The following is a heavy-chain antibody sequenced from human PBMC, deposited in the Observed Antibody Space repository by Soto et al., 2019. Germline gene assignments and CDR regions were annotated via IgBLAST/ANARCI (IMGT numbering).Heavy chain of an antibody. CDR2: IYYRGST. CDR3: AREEDSSIDY. V-gene: IGHV4-31*03. J-gene: IGHJ4*02. Sequence: QVQLQESGPGRVKPSQTLSLTCTVSGGSISRGGYYWSWIRQHTGKGLEWIGYIYYRGSTYYNPSLKSRVTISLDKSKNQFSLKRSSVTAADTAGSYCAREEDSSIDYWGQGTLVTVSS. D-gene: IGHD2-21*01. CDR1: GGSISRGGYY.